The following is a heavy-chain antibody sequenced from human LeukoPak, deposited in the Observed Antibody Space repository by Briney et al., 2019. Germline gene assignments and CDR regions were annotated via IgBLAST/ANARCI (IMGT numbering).Heavy chain of an antibody. Sequence: GGSLRLSCAASGFTFSSYSMNWVRQAPGKGLEWVSSISSSSSYIYYADSVKGRFTISRDNAKNSLYLQMDSLRAEDTAVYYCARDYWELRDFDYWGQGTLVTVSS. CDR1: GFTFSSYS. J-gene: IGHJ4*02. V-gene: IGHV3-21*01. D-gene: IGHD1-26*01. CDR2: ISSSSSYI. CDR3: ARDYWELRDFDY.